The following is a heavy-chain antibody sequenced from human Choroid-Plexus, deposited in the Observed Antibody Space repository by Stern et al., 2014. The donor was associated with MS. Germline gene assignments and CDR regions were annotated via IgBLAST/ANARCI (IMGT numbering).Heavy chain of an antibody. D-gene: IGHD2/OR15-2a*01. Sequence: VQLVESGGGVVQPGRPLRLSCVASGFTFGSCAMHWVRQAPGKGLEWVGGVSHDGSYKYSADSVKGRFTISRDNSQNTLYMQMSSLRPEDTAVYYCAKDRQYLTYFFDHWGQGSLVTVSS. V-gene: IGHV3-30*18. CDR1: GFTFGSCA. J-gene: IGHJ5*02. CDR3: AKDRQYLTYFFDH. CDR2: VSHDGSYK.